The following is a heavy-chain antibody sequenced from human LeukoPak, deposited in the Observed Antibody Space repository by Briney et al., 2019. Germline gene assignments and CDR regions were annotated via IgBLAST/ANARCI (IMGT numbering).Heavy chain of an antibody. CDR1: GFTFSSYA. CDR2: ISGSGGST. CDR3: AKAPGYCSGGSCYDY. J-gene: IGHJ4*02. D-gene: IGHD2-15*01. V-gene: IGHV3-23*01. Sequence: GGSLRLSCAASGFTFSSYAMSWVRQAPGKGLEWVSVISGSGGSTNYADSVKGRFSISRDNSKNTVYLQMKSLRADDTAVYYCAKAPGYCSGGSCYDYWGQGTLVTVSS.